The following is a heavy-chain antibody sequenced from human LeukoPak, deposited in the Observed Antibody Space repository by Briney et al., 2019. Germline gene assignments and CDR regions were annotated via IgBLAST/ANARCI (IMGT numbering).Heavy chain of an antibody. CDR2: INPNSGGT. J-gene: IGHJ4*02. D-gene: IGHD4-11*01. CDR1: GYTFTSYY. V-gene: IGHV1-2*02. Sequence: ASVKVSCKASGYTFTSYYIHWVRQAPGQGLEWMGWINPNSGGTNYAQKFQGRVTMTRDTSISTAYMELSRLRSDDTAVYYCARSADYSNQHNDYWGQGTLVTVSS. CDR3: ARSADYSNQHNDY.